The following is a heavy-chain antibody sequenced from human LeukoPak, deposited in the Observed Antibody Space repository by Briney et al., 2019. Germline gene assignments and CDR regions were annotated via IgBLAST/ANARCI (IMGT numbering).Heavy chain of an antibody. CDR3: ARDPHYGSGSYYDGYNWFDP. Sequence: PSETLSLTCTVSGGSISSYYWGWIRQPPGKGLEWIGSIYYSGSTYYNPSLKSRVTISVDTSKNQFSLKLSSVTAADTAVYYCARDPHYGSGSYYDGYNWFDPWGQGTLVTVSS. D-gene: IGHD3-10*01. J-gene: IGHJ5*02. CDR2: IYYSGST. V-gene: IGHV4-39*07. CDR1: GGSISSYY.